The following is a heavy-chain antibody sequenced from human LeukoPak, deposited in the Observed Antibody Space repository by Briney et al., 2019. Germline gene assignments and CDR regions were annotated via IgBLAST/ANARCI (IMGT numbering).Heavy chain of an antibody. CDR1: GFTFSSYS. CDR2: ISSSSSYI. CDR3: ARAARGIIAAAGFPRYYYYGMDV. J-gene: IGHJ6*02. D-gene: IGHD6-13*01. V-gene: IGHV3-21*01. Sequence: GGSLRLSCAASGFTFSSYSMNWVRQAPGERLEWVSSISSSSSYIYYADSVKGRFTISRDDAKNSLFLQMNSLRAEDTAVYYCARAARGIIAAAGFPRYYYYGMDVWGQGTTVTVSS.